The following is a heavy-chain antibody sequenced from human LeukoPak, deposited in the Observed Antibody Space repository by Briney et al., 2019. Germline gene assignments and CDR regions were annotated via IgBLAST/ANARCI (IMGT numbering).Heavy chain of an antibody. D-gene: IGHD4-17*01. CDR1: GGSISSGSYY. J-gene: IGHJ6*03. V-gene: IGHV4-61*02. CDR3: ARRGRVTTLRYYYYYMDV. CDR2: IYTSGST. Sequence: SETLSLTCSVSGGSISSGSYYWSWIRQPAGKGLEWIGRIYTSGSTNYNPSLKSRVTISVDTSKNQFSLKLSSVTAADTAVYYCARRGRVTTLRYYYYYMDVWGKGTTVTISS.